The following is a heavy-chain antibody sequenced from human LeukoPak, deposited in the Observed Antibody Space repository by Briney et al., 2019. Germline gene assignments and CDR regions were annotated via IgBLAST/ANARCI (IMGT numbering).Heavy chain of an antibody. CDR2: ISSSSSTI. D-gene: IGHD6-19*01. V-gene: IGHV3-48*01. Sequence: GGSLRLSCAASGFTFSSYSMNWVRQAPGKGLEWVSYISSSSSTIYYADSVKGRFTISRDNAKNSLYLQMNGLRAEDTAVYYCARDLRPSSGWYWRYYYYGMDVWGQGTTVTVSS. CDR1: GFTFSSYS. CDR3: ARDLRPSSGWYWRYYYYGMDV. J-gene: IGHJ6*02.